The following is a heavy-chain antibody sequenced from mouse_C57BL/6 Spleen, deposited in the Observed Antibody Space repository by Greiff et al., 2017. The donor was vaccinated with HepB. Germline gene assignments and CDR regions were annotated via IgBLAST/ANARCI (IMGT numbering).Heavy chain of an antibody. CDR1: GFSLSTSGMG. V-gene: IGHV8-12*01. J-gene: IGHJ1*03. CDR2: IYWDDDK. Sequence: QVTLKESGPGILQSSQTLSLSCSFSGFSLSTSGMGVSWIRQPSGQGLVWLVHIYWDDDKRYNPSLKRRLTISKDTSRNQVFLKITSVDTADTATYCCTRRASDGYGRYFDVWGTGTTVTVSS. CDR3: TRRASDGYGRYFDV. D-gene: IGHD2-2*01.